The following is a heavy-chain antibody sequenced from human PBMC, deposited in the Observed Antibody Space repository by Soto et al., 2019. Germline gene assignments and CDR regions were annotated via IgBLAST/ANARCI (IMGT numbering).Heavy chain of an antibody. CDR2: INPSGGST. CDR1: GYTFTSYY. V-gene: IGHV1-46*01. J-gene: IGHJ6*02. CDR3: ARDKPGPLTTVTYYYYGMDV. Sequence: ASVKVSCKASGYTFTSYYMHWVRQAPGQGLEWMGIINPSGGSTSYAQKFQGRVTMTRDTSTSTVYMELSSLRYEDTAVYYCARDKPGPLTTVTYYYYGMDVWGQGTTVTVSS. D-gene: IGHD4-17*01.